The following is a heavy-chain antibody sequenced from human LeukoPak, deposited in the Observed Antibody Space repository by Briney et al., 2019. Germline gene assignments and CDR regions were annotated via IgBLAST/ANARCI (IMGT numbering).Heavy chain of an antibody. CDR3: ARHSIASDGARLFDY. J-gene: IGHJ4*02. CDR2: LYYSGYS. CDR1: GGSITSYY. D-gene: IGHD2-21*01. V-gene: IGHV4-59*08. Sequence: PAETLSLTRTVSGGSITSYYWAWLRQPPGKGLEWIGYLYYSGYSNYNPSLKSRVSMSVDTSKNQFSLKLTSVTAADTAVYYCARHSIASDGARLFDYWGRGTLVTVSS.